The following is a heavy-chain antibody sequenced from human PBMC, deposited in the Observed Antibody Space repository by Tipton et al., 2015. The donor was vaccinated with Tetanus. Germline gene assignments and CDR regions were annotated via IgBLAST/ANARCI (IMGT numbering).Heavy chain of an antibody. D-gene: IGHD6-19*01. V-gene: IGHV1-18*03. CDR3: VRGPVRLAVAGMRVLYDY. Sequence: QSGAEVKKPGASVKVSCKASGYTFTSYGISWVRQAPGQGLEWMGWISAYNSNTNYAQKLQGRVTMTRNTSISTAYMELSSLRSEVMAVYYCVRGPVRLAVAGMRVLYDYRGQGTLVTVSS. J-gene: IGHJ4*02. CDR1: GYTFTSYG. CDR2: ISAYNSNT.